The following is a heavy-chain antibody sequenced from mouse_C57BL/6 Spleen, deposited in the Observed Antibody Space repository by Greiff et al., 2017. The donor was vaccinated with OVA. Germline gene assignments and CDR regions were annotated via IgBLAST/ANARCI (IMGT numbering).Heavy chain of an antibody. CDR1: GFSLTGYG. V-gene: IGHV2-2*01. CDR3: ARNEGNYEGYFDV. Sequence: QVQLKQSGPGLVQPSQSLSITCTVSGFSLTGYGVHWVRQSQGKGLEWMGEIWSGGSRDYNAAFISRLSISKENSKSKVFFKMNSLQADDTAIYYCARNEGNYEGYFDVWGTGTTVTVSS. D-gene: IGHD2-1*01. CDR2: IWSGGSR. J-gene: IGHJ1*03.